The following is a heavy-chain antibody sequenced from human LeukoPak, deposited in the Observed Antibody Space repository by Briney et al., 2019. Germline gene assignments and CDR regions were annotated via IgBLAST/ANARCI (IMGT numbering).Heavy chain of an antibody. Sequence: GGSLRLSCAASGFTFSSYGMHWVRQAPGKGLEWVAVIWYDGSNKYYADSVKGRFTISRGNSKNTLYLQMNSLRAEDTAVYYCARGTLWFGELSHIFDYWGQGTLVTVSS. CDR3: ARGTLWFGELSHIFDY. J-gene: IGHJ4*02. CDR1: GFTFSSYG. CDR2: IWYDGSNK. D-gene: IGHD3-10*01. V-gene: IGHV3-33*01.